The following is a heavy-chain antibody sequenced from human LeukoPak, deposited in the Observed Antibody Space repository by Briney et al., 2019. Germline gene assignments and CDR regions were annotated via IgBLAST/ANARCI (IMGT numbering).Heavy chain of an antibody. CDR2: IRSKANSYAT. CDR1: GFTFSNYA. Sequence: GGSLRLSCSVSGFTFSNYAMHWVRQAPGKGLEWVGRIRSKANSYATAYAASVKGRFTISRDDSKNTAYLQMNSLKTEDTAVYYCTRTGYSSGWYIDYWGQGTLVTVSS. CDR3: TRTGYSSGWYIDY. D-gene: IGHD6-19*01. J-gene: IGHJ4*02. V-gene: IGHV3-73*01.